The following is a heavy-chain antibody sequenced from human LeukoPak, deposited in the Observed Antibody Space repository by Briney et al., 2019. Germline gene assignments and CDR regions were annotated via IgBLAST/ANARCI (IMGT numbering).Heavy chain of an antibody. CDR3: ARAPPYCDFWSGYYT. Sequence: ASVKVSCKASGYTFTSYGISWVRQAPGQGLEWMGWISAYNGNTNYAQKLQGRVTMTTDTSTSTAYMELRSLRSDDTAVYYCARAPPYCDFWSGYYTWGQGTLVTVSS. CDR1: GYTFTSYG. V-gene: IGHV1-18*01. D-gene: IGHD3-3*01. J-gene: IGHJ5*02. CDR2: ISAYNGNT.